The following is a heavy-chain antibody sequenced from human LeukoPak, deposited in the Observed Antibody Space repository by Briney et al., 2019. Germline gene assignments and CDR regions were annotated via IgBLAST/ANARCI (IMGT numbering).Heavy chain of an antibody. CDR1: GGAFSSYA. J-gene: IGHJ4*02. CDR3: ASAIRELRYFDCLEY. Sequence: SVKVSCKASGGAFSSYAISWVRQAPGQGLEWMGGIIPIFGTANYAQKFQGRVTITADESTSTAYMELSSLRSEDTAVYYCASAIRELRYFDCLEYWGQGTLVTVSS. D-gene: IGHD3-9*01. CDR2: IIPIFGTA. V-gene: IGHV1-69*13.